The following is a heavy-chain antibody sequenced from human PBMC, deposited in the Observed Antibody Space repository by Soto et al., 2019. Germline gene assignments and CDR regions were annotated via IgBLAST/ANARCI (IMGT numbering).Heavy chain of an antibody. V-gene: IGHV3-23*01. CDR3: AHGPVRWELTYFDY. CDR2: ISGSGGST. Sequence: HPGGSLRLSCAASGFTFSSYAMSWVRQAPGKGLEWVSAISGSGGSTYYADSVKGRFTISRDNSKNTLYLQMNSLRAEDTAVYYCAHGPVRWELTYFDYWGQGTLVTVSS. J-gene: IGHJ4*02. D-gene: IGHD1-26*01. CDR1: GFTFSSYA.